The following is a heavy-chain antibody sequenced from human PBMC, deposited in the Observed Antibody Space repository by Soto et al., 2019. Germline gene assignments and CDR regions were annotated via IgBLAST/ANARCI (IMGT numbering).Heavy chain of an antibody. J-gene: IGHJ4*02. Sequence: QVQLQESGPGLVKPSETLSLTCAVSGGSISGGTWWSWVRQPPGKGLEWIGQIYHNENTEYNPSHESRVTISADKSKNQFSLRMSSVTAADTAVYYCARHGGFNLQYWGQGALVTVSS. D-gene: IGHD3-10*01. V-gene: IGHV4-4*02. CDR2: IYHNENT. CDR3: ARHGGFNLQY. CDR1: GGSISGGTW.